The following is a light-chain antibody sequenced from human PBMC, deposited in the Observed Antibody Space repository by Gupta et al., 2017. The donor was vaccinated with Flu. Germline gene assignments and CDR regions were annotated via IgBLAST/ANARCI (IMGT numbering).Light chain of an antibody. CDR1: QSVIDN. V-gene: IGKV3-11*01. CDR3: QQRGVWPPIT. CDR2: DAP. J-gene: IGKJ5*01. Sequence: ATLSLSPGQRVTLSCRASQSVIDNIAWYQQKPGQSPTLLIYDAPTRATGIPARFSGSGSGTDFTLTINALEPEDFAVYYCQQRGVWPPITFGQGTRLDIK.